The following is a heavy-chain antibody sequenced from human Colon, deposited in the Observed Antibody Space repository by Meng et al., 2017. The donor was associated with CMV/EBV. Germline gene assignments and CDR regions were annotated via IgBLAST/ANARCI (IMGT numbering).Heavy chain of an antibody. CDR3: ARELARGGY. CDR2: ISPYNGDT. J-gene: IGHJ4*02. CDR1: GYTFTNFG. V-gene: IGHV1-18*01. Sequence: QVQRVQSGVEVNKPGASLKVSCKTSGYTFTNFGISGVRQAPGQGLEWMAYISPYNGDTNYAQRFQGRVALTTDTSTSTVYMELGSLTSDDTAMYYCARELARGGYWGQGTLVTVSS.